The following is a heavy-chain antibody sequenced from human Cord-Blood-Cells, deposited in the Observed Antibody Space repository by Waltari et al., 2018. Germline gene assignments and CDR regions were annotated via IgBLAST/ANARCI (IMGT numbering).Heavy chain of an antibody. Sequence: QVQLVESGGGVVQPGRSLRLSCAASGFTFSSFGMPWVRQAPGKGLEWVAVIWYDGSNKYYADSVKGRFTISRDNSKNTLYLQMNSLRAEDTAVYYCARDGGAARPLDYWGQGTLVTVSS. V-gene: IGHV3-33*01. CDR3: ARDGGAARPLDY. CDR1: GFTFSSFG. J-gene: IGHJ4*02. D-gene: IGHD6-6*01. CDR2: IWYDGSNK.